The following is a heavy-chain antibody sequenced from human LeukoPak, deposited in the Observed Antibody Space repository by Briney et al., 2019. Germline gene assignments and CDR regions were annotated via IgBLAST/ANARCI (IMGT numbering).Heavy chain of an antibody. CDR1: GFTFSSYA. CDR3: AKAVVNYYYGMDV. V-gene: IGHV3-23*01. J-gene: IGHJ6*02. CDR2: ISGSGGST. Sequence: GGSLRLSCAASGFTFSSYAMSWVRQAPGKGLEWVSVISGSGGSTYYAGSVKGRFTISRDNSKNTLYLQMNSLRAEDTAVYYCAKAVVNYYYGMDVWGQGTTVTVSS. D-gene: IGHD2-21*01.